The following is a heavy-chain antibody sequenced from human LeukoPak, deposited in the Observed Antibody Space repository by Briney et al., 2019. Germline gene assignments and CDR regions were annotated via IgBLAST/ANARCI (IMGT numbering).Heavy chain of an antibody. J-gene: IGHJ6*02. D-gene: IGHD3-10*02. V-gene: IGHV3-23*01. Sequence: GGSLRLSCAASGFTFSTYAMSWVRQAPGKGLEWVSTISGGGGYTYYADSVKGRFTISRDNSKNTLDLQMNSLKAEDTAIYYCAKDVRPGGGGMDVWGQGTTVTVSS. CDR1: GFTFSTYA. CDR3: AKDVRPGGGGMDV. CDR2: ISGGGGYT.